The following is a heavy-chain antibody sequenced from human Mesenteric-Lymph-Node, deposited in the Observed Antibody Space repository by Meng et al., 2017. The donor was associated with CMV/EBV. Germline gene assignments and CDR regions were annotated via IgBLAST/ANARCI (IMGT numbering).Heavy chain of an antibody. CDR3: ARDRGGLRFTYGMDV. CDR1: GFTVSSNY. CDR2: IYSGGST. J-gene: IGHJ6*02. D-gene: IGHD4-17*01. V-gene: IGHV3-53*01. Sequence: GESLKISCAASGFTVSSNYMSWVRQAPGKGLEWVSVIYSGGSTYYADSVKGRFTISRDNAKNSLYLQMNSLRAEDTAVYYCARDRGGLRFTYGMDVWGQGTTVTVSS.